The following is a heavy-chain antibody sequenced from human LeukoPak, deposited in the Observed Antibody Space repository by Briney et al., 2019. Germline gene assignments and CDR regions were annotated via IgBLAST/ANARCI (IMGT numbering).Heavy chain of an antibody. J-gene: IGHJ4*02. V-gene: IGHV3-48*02. Sequence: PGGSLRLSCAASGFTFSTHMMNWVRQAPGKGLEWVSYINSNSRTIYYADSVKGRFTVSRDNAKNSLYLQMNSLRDEDTAVYYCARDPTISGSYSDYWGQGTLVTVSS. CDR1: GFTFSTHM. D-gene: IGHD1-26*01. CDR2: INSNSRTI. CDR3: ARDPTISGSYSDY.